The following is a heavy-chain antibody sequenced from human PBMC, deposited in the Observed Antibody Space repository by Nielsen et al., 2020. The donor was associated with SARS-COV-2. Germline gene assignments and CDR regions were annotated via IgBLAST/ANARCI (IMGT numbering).Heavy chain of an antibody. CDR1: GFTFSRHS. CDR3: AKLGSGSYPFDY. CDR2: ISSSSSHI. Sequence: GGSLRLSCAASGFTFSRHSMNWVRQAPGKGLEWVSSISSSSSHIYYADSVKGRFTISRDNANNSLYLQMNSLRAEDTAVYYCAKLGSGSYPFDYWGQGTLVTVSS. V-gene: IGHV3-21*01. J-gene: IGHJ4*02. D-gene: IGHD3-10*01.